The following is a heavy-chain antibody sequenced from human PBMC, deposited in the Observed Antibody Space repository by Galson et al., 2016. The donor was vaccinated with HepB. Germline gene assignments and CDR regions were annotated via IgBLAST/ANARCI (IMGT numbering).Heavy chain of an antibody. D-gene: IGHD6-13*01. CDR1: GGSISTYY. V-gene: IGHV4-59*01. Sequence: SETLSLTCTVSGGSISTYYWNWIRQSPGKGLEWIGYIYYGGTTSYNPSLKSRVTISVDTSKNQFPLRLNSVTPADTAVYFCARDGGAAGRIAHWGQGTLVTVSS. CDR2: IYYGGTT. CDR3: ARDGGAAGRIAH. J-gene: IGHJ4*02.